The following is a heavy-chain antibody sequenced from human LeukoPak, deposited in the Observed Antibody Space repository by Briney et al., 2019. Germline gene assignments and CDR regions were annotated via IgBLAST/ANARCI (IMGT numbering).Heavy chain of an antibody. V-gene: IGHV3-23*01. CDR1: GFTFNNYA. Sequence: GGSLRLSCAASGFTFNNYAMCWVRQAPGKGLEWVSAISGSGGATYYADSVKGRFTISRDNSKNTLYLQMNSLRAEDTALYYCASLDYFDSSDYGDYWGQGTLVTVSS. D-gene: IGHD3-22*01. CDR3: ASLDYFDSSDYGDY. CDR2: ISGSGGAT. J-gene: IGHJ4*02.